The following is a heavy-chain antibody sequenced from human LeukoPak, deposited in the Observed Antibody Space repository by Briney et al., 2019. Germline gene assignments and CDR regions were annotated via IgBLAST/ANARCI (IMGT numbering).Heavy chain of an antibody. CDR3: AKDGSSGYYPYAFDI. CDR2: ISGSGGST. Sequence: GGSLRLSCAASGFTFSSYALSWVRQAPGRGLEWVSAISGSGGSTYYADFVKGRFTISRDNSKNTLYLQMNSLRAEDTAVYYCAKDGSSGYYPYAFDIWGQGTKVTVSS. D-gene: IGHD3-22*01. CDR1: GFTFSSYA. J-gene: IGHJ3*02. V-gene: IGHV3-23*01.